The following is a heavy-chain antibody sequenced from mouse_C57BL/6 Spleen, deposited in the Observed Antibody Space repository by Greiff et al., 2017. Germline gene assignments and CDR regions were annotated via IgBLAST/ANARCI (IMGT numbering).Heavy chain of an antibody. CDR1: GFTFSDYG. CDR3: ARPYWDGGDAMDY. D-gene: IGHD4-1*01. Sequence: EVQLVESGGGLVKPGGSLKLSCAASGFTFSDYGMHWVRQAPEKGLEWVAYISSGSSTIYYADTVKGRFTISRDNAKNTLFLQMTSLRSEDTAMYYCARPYWDGGDAMDYWGQGTSVTVSS. CDR2: ISSGSSTI. V-gene: IGHV5-17*01. J-gene: IGHJ4*01.